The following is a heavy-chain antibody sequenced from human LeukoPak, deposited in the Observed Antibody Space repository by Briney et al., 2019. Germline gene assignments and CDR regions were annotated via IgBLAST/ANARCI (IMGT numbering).Heavy chain of an antibody. Sequence: ASVKVSCKASGYTFTSYYIHWVRQAPGQGLEWMGIINPSGGTTSYAQKFQGRVTMTRDTSTSTVYMELSSLRSPDTAVSYCAGDSSGYDYAPVDYWGQGTLVTVSS. V-gene: IGHV1-46*01. CDR1: GYTFTSYY. CDR3: AGDSSGYDYAPVDY. D-gene: IGHD5-12*01. CDR2: INPSGGTT. J-gene: IGHJ4*02.